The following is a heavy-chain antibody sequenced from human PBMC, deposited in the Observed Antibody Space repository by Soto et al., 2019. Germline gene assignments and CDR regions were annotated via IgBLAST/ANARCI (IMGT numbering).Heavy chain of an antibody. CDR2: VYNSGST. Sequence: SETLSLTCTVSGGSISSNYWTWIRQPPGKGLEWIGYVYNSGSTNYNPSLKSRVTISEDTSKSQFSLKVDSMTAADAAVYYCARYRREAVAGYTLDNWGQGILVTVSS. CDR3: ARYRREAVAGYTLDN. J-gene: IGHJ4*02. CDR1: GGSISSNY. D-gene: IGHD6-13*01. V-gene: IGHV4-59*01.